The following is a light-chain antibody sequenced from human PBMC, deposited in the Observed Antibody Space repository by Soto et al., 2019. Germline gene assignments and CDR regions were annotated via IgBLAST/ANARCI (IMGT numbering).Light chain of an antibody. CDR2: LSSDGSH. Sequence: QLVLTQSPSASASLGASVKLTCTLSSGHSNYAIAWHQQQPEKGPRYLMKLSSDGSHSKGDGIPDRFSGSSSGAERYLTISSPHSEDEADDDCQTRDSGARVVFGGGTKLTVL. J-gene: IGLJ2*01. CDR3: QTRDSGARVV. V-gene: IGLV4-69*01. CDR1: SGHSNYA.